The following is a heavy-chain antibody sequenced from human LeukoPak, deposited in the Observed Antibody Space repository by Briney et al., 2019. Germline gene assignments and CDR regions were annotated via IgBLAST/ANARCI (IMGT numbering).Heavy chain of an antibody. CDR1: GDSIGHGGYC. J-gene: IGHJ4*02. CDR2: IYYMGNT. V-gene: IGHV4-31*03. CDR3: ARASYCSITSCNTVDY. D-gene: IGHD2-2*01. Sequence: SETLSLTCTVSGDSIGHGGYCSWIRQYPGKGLDDIGYIYYMGNTYYNPSLKSRVSISVDTPNNHVSLKWGSLAATDPAVFYFARASYCSITSCNTVDYWGQGTLVTVSS.